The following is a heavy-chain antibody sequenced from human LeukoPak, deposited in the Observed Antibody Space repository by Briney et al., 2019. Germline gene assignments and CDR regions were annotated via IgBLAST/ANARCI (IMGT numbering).Heavy chain of an antibody. CDR1: GYTFTSYG. V-gene: IGHV1-18*01. Sequence: ASVKVSCKASGYTFTSYGISWVRQAPGQGLEWMGWISAYNGNTNYAQKLQGRVTMTTDTSTSTAYMELRSLRSDDTAVYYCARNYDILTGYWESYYYYYMDVWGKGTTVTISS. CDR2: ISAYNGNT. CDR3: ARNYDILTGYWESYYYYYMDV. D-gene: IGHD3-9*01. J-gene: IGHJ6*03.